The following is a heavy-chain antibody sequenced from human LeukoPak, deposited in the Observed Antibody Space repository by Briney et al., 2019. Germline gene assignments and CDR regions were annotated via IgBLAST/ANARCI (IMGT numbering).Heavy chain of an antibody. CDR3: ARGEMATTDFDY. CDR2: IYYSGST. V-gene: IGHV4-31*03. D-gene: IGHD5-24*01. CDR1: GGSISSGGYY. J-gene: IGHJ4*02. Sequence: SQTLSLTCTVSGGSISSGGYYWSWIRQHPGKGLEWIGYIYYSGSTYYNPSLKSRVTISVGTSKNQFSLKLSSVTAADTAVYYCARGEMATTDFDYWGQGTLVTVSS.